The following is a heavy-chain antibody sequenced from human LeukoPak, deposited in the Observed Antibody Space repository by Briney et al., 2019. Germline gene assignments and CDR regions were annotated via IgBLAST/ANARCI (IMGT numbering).Heavy chain of an antibody. Sequence: SETLSLTCAVYGGSFSGYYWSWIRQPPGNGREWIGEINHSGSTNYNPSLKSRVTISVDTSKDQFSLKLSSVTAADTAVYYCARAQPDYYYDSSGYYFYYYYYMDVWGKGTTVTVSS. V-gene: IGHV4-34*01. CDR3: ARAQPDYYYDSSGYYFYYYYYMDV. J-gene: IGHJ6*03. D-gene: IGHD3-22*01. CDR1: GGSFSGYY. CDR2: INHSGST.